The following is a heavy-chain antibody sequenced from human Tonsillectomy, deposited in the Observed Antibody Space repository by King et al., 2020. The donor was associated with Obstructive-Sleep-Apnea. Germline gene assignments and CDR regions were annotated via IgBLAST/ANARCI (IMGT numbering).Heavy chain of an antibody. Sequence: QLQESGPGLVKPSETLSLTCTVSGGSISGHYWSWIRQPPGKGLEWIGYIYYSGTTNYNPSLESRVTISVDTSKNQFSLKLTSVTAADTAVYYCARRDYGYGTSSDAFDIWGQGTMVTVSP. CDR1: GGSISGHY. V-gene: IGHV4-59*11. D-gene: IGHD5-12*01. CDR3: ARRDYGYGTSSDAFDI. J-gene: IGHJ3*02. CDR2: IYYSGTT.